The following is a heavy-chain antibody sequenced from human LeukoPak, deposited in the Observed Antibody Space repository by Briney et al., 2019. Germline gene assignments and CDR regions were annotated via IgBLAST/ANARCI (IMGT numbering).Heavy chain of an antibody. V-gene: IGHV3-23*01. J-gene: IGHJ1*01. Sequence: GGSLRLSCAASGFTLSSYAMSWVRQAPAKGLEWVSGISGSGGSTYYADSVKGRFTISRDKNMLYLQMNSLRAEDTAVYYCAKGIVVAASSPAEYFQHWGQGTLVTVSS. CDR2: ISGSGGST. CDR3: AKGIVVAASSPAEYFQH. CDR1: GFTLSSYA. D-gene: IGHD3-22*01.